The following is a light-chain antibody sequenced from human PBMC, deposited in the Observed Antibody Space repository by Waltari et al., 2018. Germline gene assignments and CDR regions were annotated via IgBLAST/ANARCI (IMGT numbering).Light chain of an antibody. V-gene: IGKV1-17*01. CDR3: LQHNSYPYS. CDR1: QGISSY. Sequence: DIQMPQSPSSLSASVGDTVTITCRASQGISSYLNWFQQKPGKAPKLLIYAASSLESGVPSRFSGSGSGTEFTLTISSLQPEDFAAYYCLQHNSYPYSFGQGTKVEIK. CDR2: AAS. J-gene: IGKJ2*03.